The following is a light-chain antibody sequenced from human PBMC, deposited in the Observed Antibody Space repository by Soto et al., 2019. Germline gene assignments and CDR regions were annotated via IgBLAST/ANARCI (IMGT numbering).Light chain of an antibody. Sequence: EIVLTQSPGTLSLSPGERATLSCRTSQSVISTSLAWYQQKPGQAPRLLIYGASNRATGIPGTFSGSGSGTDVTLTINRLEPEDCAMYYCQHYDNTAPSVTFGPGTKVDIK. CDR1: QSVISTS. J-gene: IGKJ3*01. CDR2: GAS. CDR3: QHYDNTAPSVT. V-gene: IGKV3-20*01.